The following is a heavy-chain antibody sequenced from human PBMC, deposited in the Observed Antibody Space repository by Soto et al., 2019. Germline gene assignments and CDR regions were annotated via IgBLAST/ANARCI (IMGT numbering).Heavy chain of an antibody. CDR3: ARWWSGSRQGVDP. V-gene: IGHV4-31*03. J-gene: IGHJ5*02. Sequence: QVQLQESGPGLVKPSQTLSLPCTVSGGSIRSGAYYWSWLRQPPGKGLEWIGYIYYSGSTYYNPSLKSRVTISVDTSKNQFSRKLSSVTAADTAVYYCARWWSGSRQGVDPWGQGTLVTVSS. CDR1: GGSIRSGAYY. CDR2: IYYSGST. D-gene: IGHD3-3*01.